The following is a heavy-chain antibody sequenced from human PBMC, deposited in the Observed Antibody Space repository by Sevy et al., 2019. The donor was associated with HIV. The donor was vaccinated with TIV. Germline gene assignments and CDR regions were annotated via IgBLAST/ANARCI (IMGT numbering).Heavy chain of an antibody. J-gene: IGHJ4*02. CDR1: GGSITTGPYY. V-gene: IGHV4-39*02. CDR3: AKSLKAGYDFPAFDH. CDR2: MYGTVEPNGNT. D-gene: IGHD1-20*01. Sequence: SETLSLTCSISGGSITTGPYYWAWIRQSPGKGPEWLGSMYGTVEPNGNTYYNPTLKTRIDMSMDKSNNRLALSLRSVIAADTAVYFCAKSLKAGYDFPAFDHWSQGIPVTVSS.